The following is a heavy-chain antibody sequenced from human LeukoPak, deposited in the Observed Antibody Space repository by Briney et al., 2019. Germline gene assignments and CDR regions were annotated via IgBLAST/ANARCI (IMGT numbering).Heavy chain of an antibody. CDR1: GFNFLTYS. Sequence: PGGSLRLSCTASGFNFLTYSMNWVRQAPGKGLEWISYLSGSSDTIFYADSVKGRFTISRDNAKNSLYLQMNSLRAEDTAVYYCARELWYSSSSGDFFDYWGQGTLVTVSS. CDR3: ARELWYSSSSGDFFDY. V-gene: IGHV3-48*01. J-gene: IGHJ4*02. CDR2: LSGSSDTI. D-gene: IGHD6-6*01.